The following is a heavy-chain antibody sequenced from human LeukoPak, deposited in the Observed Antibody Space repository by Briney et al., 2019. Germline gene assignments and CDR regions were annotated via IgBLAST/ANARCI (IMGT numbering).Heavy chain of an antibody. V-gene: IGHV3-23*01. D-gene: IGHD3-22*01. CDR1: GFTFSSYA. Sequence: GGSLRLSCAASGFTFSSYAMSWVRQAPGKGLEWVSAISGSGGSTYYADSVKGRFTISRDNSKNTLYLQMNSLRTEDTAVYFCARYFFDASGRYFDSWGQGTLVTVSS. CDR3: ARYFFDASGRYFDS. CDR2: ISGSGGST. J-gene: IGHJ4*02.